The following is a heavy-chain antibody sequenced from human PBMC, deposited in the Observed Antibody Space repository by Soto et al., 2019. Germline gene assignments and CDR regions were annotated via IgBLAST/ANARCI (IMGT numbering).Heavy chain of an antibody. CDR1: GYAFTTYG. V-gene: IGHV1-18*01. D-gene: IGHD1-1*01. CDR2: ISAHNGNT. Sequence: QVHLVQSGAEVKKPGASVKVSCKGSGYAFTTYGITWVRQAPGQGLEWMGWISAHNGNTNYAQKLQGRVTVTRDTSRSTAYMELRSLRSDDTAGYYCARGRYGDYWGQGALVTVSS. J-gene: IGHJ4*02. CDR3: ARGRYGDY.